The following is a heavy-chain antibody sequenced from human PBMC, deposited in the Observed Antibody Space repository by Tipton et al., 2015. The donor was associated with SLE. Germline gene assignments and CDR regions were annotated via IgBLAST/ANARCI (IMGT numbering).Heavy chain of an antibody. D-gene: IGHD1-26*01. V-gene: IGHV4-4*07. CDR2: IYYSGST. J-gene: IGHJ4*02. CDR1: GVSISNFY. CDR3: ARGGGSYYDY. Sequence: TLSLTCTVSGVSISNFYWSWIRQPAGKGLEWIGRIYYSGSTIYNPSLKSRVTLSLDMSNNQFSLRVRSVTAADTAVYYCARGGGSYYDYWGQGTLVTVSS.